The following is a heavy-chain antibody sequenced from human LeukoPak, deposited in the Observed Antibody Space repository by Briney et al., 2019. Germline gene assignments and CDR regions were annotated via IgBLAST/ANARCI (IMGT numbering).Heavy chain of an antibody. CDR3: ARVDYYDSSGYPY. CDR2: INHSGST. J-gene: IGHJ4*02. Sequence: GSLRLSCAASGFTFSNAWMSWVRQAPGKGLEWVGEINHSGSTNYNPSLKSRVTISVDTSKNQFSLKLSSVTAADTAVYYCARVDYYDSSGYPYWGQGTLVTVSS. D-gene: IGHD3-22*01. V-gene: IGHV4-34*01. CDR1: GFTFSNAW.